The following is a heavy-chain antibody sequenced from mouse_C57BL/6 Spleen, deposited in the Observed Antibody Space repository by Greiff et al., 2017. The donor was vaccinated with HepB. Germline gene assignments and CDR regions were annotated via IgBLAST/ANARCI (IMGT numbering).Heavy chain of an antibody. D-gene: IGHD2-5*01. CDR1: GYTFTSYT. V-gene: IGHV1-4*01. CDR2: INPSSGYT. CDR3: ARDSNHYFDY. J-gene: IGHJ2*01. Sequence: QVQLKESGAELARPGASVKMSCKASGYTFTSYTMHWVKQRPGQGLEWIGYINPSSGYTKYNQKFKDKATLTADKSSSTAYMQLSSLTSEDSAVYYCARDSNHYFDYWGQGTTLTVSS.